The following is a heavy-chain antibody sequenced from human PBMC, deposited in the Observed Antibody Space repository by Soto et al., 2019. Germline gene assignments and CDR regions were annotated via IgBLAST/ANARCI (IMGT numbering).Heavy chain of an antibody. D-gene: IGHD1-26*01. V-gene: IGHV3-23*01. CDR2: ITFRGDNT. Sequence: EVQLLGSGGGLVPPGGSLRLSCAASGFTFSSYVMSWVRQAPGKGLEWLAGITFRGDNTYYADSVKGRFTLSRDNSRNRLDLQMNSLKVEDTALYYCAKLGTMGVFDNWGQGTLLTVSS. J-gene: IGHJ4*02. CDR1: GFTFSSYV. CDR3: AKLGTMGVFDN.